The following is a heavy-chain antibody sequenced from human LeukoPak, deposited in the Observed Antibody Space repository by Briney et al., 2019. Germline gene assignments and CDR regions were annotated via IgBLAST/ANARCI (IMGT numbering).Heavy chain of an antibody. D-gene: IGHD3-10*01. CDR2: FHNSITT. Sequence: TSETLSLTCTVSGGSISGYSWTWIRQPPGQGLEWIGYFHNSITTSYNPSLTGRVIISVDTAMDQISLKLNSVTAADTAVYYCARGHLGLSPWGQGTLVTVSS. CDR3: ARGHLGLSP. CDR1: GGSISGYS. V-gene: IGHV4-59*01. J-gene: IGHJ5*02.